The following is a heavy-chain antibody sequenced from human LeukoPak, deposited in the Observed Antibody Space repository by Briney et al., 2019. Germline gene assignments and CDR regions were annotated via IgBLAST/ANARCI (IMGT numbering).Heavy chain of an antibody. D-gene: IGHD2-2*01. CDR1: GGSISSYY. CDR3: ARVGCSGTSCYDGWFDP. J-gene: IGHJ5*02. V-gene: IGHV4-59*01. CDR2: IYYSGST. Sequence: PSETLSLTCTVSGGSISSYYWSWIRQPPGKGLEWIGYIYYSGSTNYNPSLKSRVTISVDTSKNQFSLKLSSVTAADTAVYYCARVGCSGTSCYDGWFDPWGQGTLVTVSS.